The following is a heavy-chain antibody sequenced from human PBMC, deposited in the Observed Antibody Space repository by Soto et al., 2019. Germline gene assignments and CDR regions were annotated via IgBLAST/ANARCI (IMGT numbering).Heavy chain of an antibody. CDR2: IYYSGST. D-gene: IGHD1-1*01. CDR1: GCSISSGDYY. J-gene: IGHJ1*01. Sequence: KAXETLSLTCTVSGCSISSGDYYWSWIRQPPGKGLEWIGYIYYSGSTYYNPSLKSRVTISVDTSKNQFSLKLSSVTAADTAVYYCARVKGLNGYFQHWGRGTLVTVSS. V-gene: IGHV4-30-4*01. CDR3: ARVKGLNGYFQH.